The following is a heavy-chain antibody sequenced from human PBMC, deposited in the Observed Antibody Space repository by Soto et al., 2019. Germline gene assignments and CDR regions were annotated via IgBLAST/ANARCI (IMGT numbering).Heavy chain of an antibody. D-gene: IGHD2-2*02. CDR3: NRGQGAPIGDYYDHGMDV. CDR1: GFNFSGSA. CDR2: IRSRANNYAT. Sequence: GGSLRLSCAASGFNFSGSAIHWVRQASGKGLEWVGRIRSRANNYATSSAASVKGRFKFSRDDSKNTAYLQMSTLKTEDTAVYYCNRGQGAPIGDYYDHGMDVWGQGTTVTVSS. J-gene: IGHJ6*02. V-gene: IGHV3-73*01.